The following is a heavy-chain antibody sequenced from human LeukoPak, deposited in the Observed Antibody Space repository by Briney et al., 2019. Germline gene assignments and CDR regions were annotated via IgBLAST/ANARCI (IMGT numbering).Heavy chain of an antibody. J-gene: IGHJ4*02. CDR2: IGISSGNT. CDR3: ARGPHYGSYVDFYDY. V-gene: IGHV3-48*01. D-gene: IGHD4-11*01. CDR1: GFNFIDYS. Sequence: PGGSLRLSCAASGFNFIDYSMNWVRQAPGKGLEWISYIGISSGNTKYADSVKGRFTISRDKARNSLSLQMNSLRADDTAVYYCARGPHYGSYVDFYDYWGQGTLVTVSS.